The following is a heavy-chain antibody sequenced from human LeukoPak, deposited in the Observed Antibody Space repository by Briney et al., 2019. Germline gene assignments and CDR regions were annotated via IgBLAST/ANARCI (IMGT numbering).Heavy chain of an antibody. Sequence: SETLSLTCTVSGGSISSYYWSWIRQPPGKGLEWIGYIYHSGSTNYNPSLKSRVTISVDTSKNQFSLKLSSVTAADTAVYYCARAYDILTGPFDYWGQGTLVTVSS. CDR1: GGSISSYY. CDR3: ARAYDILTGPFDY. V-gene: IGHV4-59*01. J-gene: IGHJ4*02. CDR2: IYHSGST. D-gene: IGHD3-9*01.